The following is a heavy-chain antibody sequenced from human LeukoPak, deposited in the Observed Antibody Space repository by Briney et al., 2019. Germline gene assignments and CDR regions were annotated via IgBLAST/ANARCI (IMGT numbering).Heavy chain of an antibody. CDR1: GGSISSYY. Sequence: SETLSLTCTVSGGSISSYYWSWIRQPPGKGLEWIGYIYYSGSTNYNPSLKSRVTISVDTSKNQFSLKLSSVTAADTAVYYCARDMRYSSGWDDNYYFDYWGQGTLVTVSS. D-gene: IGHD6-19*01. CDR2: IYYSGST. J-gene: IGHJ4*02. V-gene: IGHV4-59*01. CDR3: ARDMRYSSGWDDNYYFDY.